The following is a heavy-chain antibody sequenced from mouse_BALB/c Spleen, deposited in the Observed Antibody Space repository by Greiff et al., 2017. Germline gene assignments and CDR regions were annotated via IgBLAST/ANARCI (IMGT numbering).Heavy chain of an antibody. CDR2: ISSGGSYT. Sequence: EVQGVESGGGLVKPGGSLKLSCAASGFTFSSYAMSWVRQSPEKRLEWVAEISSGGSYTYYPDTVTGRFTISRDNAKNTLYLEMSSLRSEDTAMYYCARGGTTATPYAMDYWGQGTSVTVSS. CDR3: ARGGTTATPYAMDY. CDR1: GFTFSSYA. D-gene: IGHD1-2*01. V-gene: IGHV5-9-4*01. J-gene: IGHJ4*01.